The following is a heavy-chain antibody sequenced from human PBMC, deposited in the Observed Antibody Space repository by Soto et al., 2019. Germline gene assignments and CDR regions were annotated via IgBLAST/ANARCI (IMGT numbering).Heavy chain of an antibody. J-gene: IGHJ4*02. D-gene: IGHD6-19*01. CDR2: VFHTGTT. V-gene: IGHV4-4*02. CDR3: ARSAGWYAVHS. Sequence: QVQLQESGPGLVKPSGTLSLTCAVSGDSVSSPYWWCWVRQPPGKGLEWIGEVFHTGTTSYNPSLRSRVTISMDKSKHPFSLDLSSVTAADTAVYYCARSAGWYAVHSWGPGTLVVVSS. CDR1: GDSVSSPYW.